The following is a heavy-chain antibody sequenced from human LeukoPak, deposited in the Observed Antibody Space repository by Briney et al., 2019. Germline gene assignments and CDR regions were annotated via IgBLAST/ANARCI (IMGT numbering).Heavy chain of an antibody. Sequence: SVKVSCKAYGGTFSSYAISWVRQAPGQGLEWMGGIIPIFGTANYAQKFQGRVTITADESTSTAYMELSSLRSEDTAVYYCAREASSIAAPWGQGTLVTVSS. D-gene: IGHD6-6*01. CDR2: IIPIFGTA. J-gene: IGHJ5*02. CDR1: GGTFSSYA. V-gene: IGHV1-69*13. CDR3: AREASSIAAP.